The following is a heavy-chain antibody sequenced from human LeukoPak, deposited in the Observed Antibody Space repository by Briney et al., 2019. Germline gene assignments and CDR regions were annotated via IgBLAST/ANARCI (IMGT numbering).Heavy chain of an antibody. Sequence: ASETLSLTCTVSGGSISSSSYYWGWIRQPPGKGLEWTGSIYYSGSTYYNPSLKSRVTISVDTSKDQFSLKLSSVTAADAAVYYCASRYCSSTSCYYYFDYWGQGTLVTVSS. CDR1: GGSISSSSYY. CDR2: IYYSGST. D-gene: IGHD2-2*01. J-gene: IGHJ4*02. V-gene: IGHV4-39*01. CDR3: ASRYCSSTSCYYYFDY.